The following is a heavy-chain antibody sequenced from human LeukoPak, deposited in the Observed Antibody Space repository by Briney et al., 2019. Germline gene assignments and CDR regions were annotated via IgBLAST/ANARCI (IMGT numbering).Heavy chain of an antibody. D-gene: IGHD3-10*01. Sequence: GRSLRLSCAASGFTFSSYGMHWVRQAPGKGLEWVAFISYDGSNKYYADSVRGRFTISRDNSKNTLYLQMNSLRAEDTAVYYCARGRVLPHYYYYMDVWGKGTTVTISS. V-gene: IGHV3-30*03. CDR2: ISYDGSNK. CDR3: ARGRVLPHYYYYMDV. J-gene: IGHJ6*03. CDR1: GFTFSSYG.